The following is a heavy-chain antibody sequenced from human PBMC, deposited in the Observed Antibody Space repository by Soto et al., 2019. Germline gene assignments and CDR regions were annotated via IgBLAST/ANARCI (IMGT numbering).Heavy chain of an antibody. V-gene: IGHV3-30-3*01. CDR1: GFTFSSYA. Sequence: QVQLVESGGGVVQPGRSLRLSCAASGFTFSSYAMHWVRQAPGKGLEWVAVISYDGSNKYYADSVRGRFTISRDNSKNTLYLQMNSLRAEDTAVYYCARENGYNSRWFDPWGQGTLVTVSS. CDR3: ARENGYNSRWFDP. CDR2: ISYDGSNK. D-gene: IGHD5-12*01. J-gene: IGHJ5*02.